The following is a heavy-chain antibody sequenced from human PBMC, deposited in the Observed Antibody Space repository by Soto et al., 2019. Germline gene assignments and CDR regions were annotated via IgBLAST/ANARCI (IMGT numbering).Heavy chain of an antibody. CDR2: IYYSGST. V-gene: IGHV4-61*01. CDR1: GGSVSSGNYY. J-gene: IGHJ2*01. CDR3: ARGAQIQDAAYWYFDL. D-gene: IGHD5-18*01. Sequence: QVQLQQSGPGLVKPSETLSLTCTVSGGSVSSGNYYWSWIRQPPGKGLELIGYIYYSGSTKYNPSPTSRVTISVDMSKNQVSLKQSSVTAADTAVYYCARGAQIQDAAYWYFDLWGRGTLVTVSS.